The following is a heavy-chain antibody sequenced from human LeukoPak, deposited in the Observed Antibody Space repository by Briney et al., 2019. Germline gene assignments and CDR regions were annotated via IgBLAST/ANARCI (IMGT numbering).Heavy chain of an antibody. Sequence: ASVKVSCTASGYTFTSYGISWVRQAPGQGLGWMGWISAYNGNTNYAQKLQGRVTMTTDTSTSTAYMEQRSLRSDDTAVYYCARDSLRCSSTSCYKPAGWVAFDIWGQGTMVTVSS. CDR3: ARDSLRCSSTSCYKPAGWVAFDI. V-gene: IGHV1-18*01. CDR1: GYTFTSYG. CDR2: ISAYNGNT. J-gene: IGHJ3*02. D-gene: IGHD2-2*02.